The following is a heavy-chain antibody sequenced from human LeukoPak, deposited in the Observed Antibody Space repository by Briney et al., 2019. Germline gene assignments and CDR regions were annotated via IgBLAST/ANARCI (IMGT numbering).Heavy chain of an antibody. CDR3: ARDNWTGAHYYYYMDV. D-gene: IGHD1-20*01. CDR2: IYTSGST. J-gene: IGHJ6*03. CDR1: GGSISSYY. V-gene: IGHV4-4*07. Sequence: TSETLSLTCTVSGGSISSYYWSWIRQPAGKGLEWIGRIYTSGSTNYNPSLKSRVTMSVDTSKNQFSLKLSSVTAADTAVYYCARDNWTGAHYYYYMDVWGKGTTVTVSS.